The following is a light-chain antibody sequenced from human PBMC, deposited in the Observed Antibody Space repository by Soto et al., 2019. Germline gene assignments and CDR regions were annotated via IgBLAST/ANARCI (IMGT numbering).Light chain of an antibody. J-gene: IGKJ1*01. CDR1: QSINSW. CDR2: KTS. Sequence: DIQMTQSPSTLSASVGDRVTITCRASQSINSWLAWYQQKPGKAPKLLIYKTSSLESGVPSRFSGSGSGTEFTLTMSSLQPDDFATYYCQQYNNSPWTFGQGTKVEIK. V-gene: IGKV1-5*03. CDR3: QQYNNSPWT.